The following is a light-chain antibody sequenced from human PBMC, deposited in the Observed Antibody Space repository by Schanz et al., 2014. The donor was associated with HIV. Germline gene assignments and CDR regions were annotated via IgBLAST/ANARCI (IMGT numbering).Light chain of an antibody. V-gene: IGLV1-40*01. CDR1: SSNIGADFD. CDR2: DNT. J-gene: IGLJ2*01. CDR3: SSYAGSDNVV. Sequence: QSVLAQPPSVSGAPGQRVTISCTGSSSNIGADFDVHWYQLLPGSAPKLLIFDNTNRPSGVPARFSGSKSGSSASLAISGLKAEDEADYYCSSYAGSDNVVFGGGTKLTV.